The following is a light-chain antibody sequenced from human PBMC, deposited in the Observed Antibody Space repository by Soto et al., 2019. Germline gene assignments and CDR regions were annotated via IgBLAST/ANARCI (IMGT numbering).Light chain of an antibody. CDR2: AAS. J-gene: IGKJ3*01. Sequence: EIVLTQSPGTLSLSPGERVTLSCRPSQSVSSTYLAWYQQKPGQAPRLLMYAASSRATGIPDRFSGSGSGTDFTLTITRLEPEDFAVYYCQQYGNSPFTFGPGTKVDIK. CDR3: QQYGNSPFT. CDR1: QSVSSTY. V-gene: IGKV3-20*01.